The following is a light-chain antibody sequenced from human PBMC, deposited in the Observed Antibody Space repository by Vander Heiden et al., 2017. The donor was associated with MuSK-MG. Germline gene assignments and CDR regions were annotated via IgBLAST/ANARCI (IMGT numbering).Light chain of an antibody. CDR1: QSLLHNGKNY. J-gene: IGKJ1*01. CDR2: LGS. CDR3: RQALQTPTT. Sequence: DIVMTQSPLSLPVTPGEPASISCRSTQSLLHNGKNYLDWYLQKPGQSPQLLIYLGSNRASGVPDRFSGSGSGTDFTLQISRVEAEDVGVYYCRQALQTPTTFGQGTKVEIK. V-gene: IGKV2-28*01.